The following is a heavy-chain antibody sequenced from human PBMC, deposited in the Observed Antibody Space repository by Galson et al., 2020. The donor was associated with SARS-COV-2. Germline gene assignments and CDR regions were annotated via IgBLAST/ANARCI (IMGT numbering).Heavy chain of an antibody. V-gene: IGHV5-51*01. CDR1: EHTFNNYW. D-gene: IGHD3-16*01. CDR3: ARMGPLMAGIWYENQYFPGGEY. Sequence: GESLKISCKGSEHTFNNYWIAWVRQMSGKGLEWMGINYHGDSDTRYSPSFQGQVTISADKSISTAYLQWSSLKASDSATYYCARMGPLMAGIWYENQYFPGGEYWGQGTPVTVSS. J-gene: IGHJ4*02. CDR2: NYHGDSDT.